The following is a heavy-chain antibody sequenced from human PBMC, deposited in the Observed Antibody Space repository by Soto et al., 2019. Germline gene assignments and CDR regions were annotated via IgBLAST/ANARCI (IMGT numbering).Heavy chain of an antibody. Sequence: ASVKVSCKTSGYTFTRHWMHWVRQAPGQGLEWMGIINPDDYTTSYAQKFQGRVTLTRDTSTSTVFMELSSLRSEDTPIYYCARGRSGTAKFYALWWFDPWGQGTPVTV. CDR2: INPDDYTT. V-gene: IGHV1-46*01. D-gene: IGHD2-21*02. CDR1: GYTFTRHW. CDR3: ARGRSGTAKFYALWWFDP. J-gene: IGHJ5*02.